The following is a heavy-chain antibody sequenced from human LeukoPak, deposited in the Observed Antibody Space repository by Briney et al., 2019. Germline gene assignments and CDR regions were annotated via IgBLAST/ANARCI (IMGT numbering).Heavy chain of an antibody. J-gene: IGHJ5*02. CDR1: GYTFTGYY. V-gene: IGHV1-2*02. Sequence: GASVKVPRKASGYTFTGYYMHWVRQAPGQGLEWMGWINPNSGGTNYAQKFQGRVTMTRDTSISTAYMELSRLRSDDTAVYYCARGGWYGGSTWFDPWGQGTLVTVSS. CDR2: INPNSGGT. CDR3: ARGGWYGGSTWFDP. D-gene: IGHD6-19*01.